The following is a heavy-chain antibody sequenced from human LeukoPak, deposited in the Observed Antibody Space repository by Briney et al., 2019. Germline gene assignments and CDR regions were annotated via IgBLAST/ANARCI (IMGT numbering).Heavy chain of an antibody. CDR1: GFSFRSYG. D-gene: IGHD6-19*01. V-gene: IGHV3-30*18. CDR2: ISYDGSNE. J-gene: IGHJ2*01. CDR3: AKDGGPGSGWPGNFDL. Sequence: GGSLRLSCVAFGFSFRSYGMHWVRQAPGKGLEWVAIISYDGSNEASVDSVKGRFTISRDNSKNTLYLQMNSLRAEDTAVYYCAKDGGPGSGWPGNFDLWGRGTLVTVSS.